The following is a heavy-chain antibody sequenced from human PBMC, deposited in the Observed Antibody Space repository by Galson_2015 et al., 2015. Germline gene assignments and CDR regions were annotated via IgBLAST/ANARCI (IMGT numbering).Heavy chain of an antibody. Sequence: SLRLSCAVSGFTFRDYAMSWVRQAPGAGLEWVSLISGSGGTTSYGSSVKGRFTISRDNSRRTLYLQMDSLRAEDTAVYYCARAPGVVVVAATPHFDNWGQGTLVTVSS. CDR2: ISGSGGTT. J-gene: IGHJ4*02. CDR3: ARAPGVVVVAATPHFDN. CDR1: GFTFRDYA. D-gene: IGHD2-15*01. V-gene: IGHV3-23*01.